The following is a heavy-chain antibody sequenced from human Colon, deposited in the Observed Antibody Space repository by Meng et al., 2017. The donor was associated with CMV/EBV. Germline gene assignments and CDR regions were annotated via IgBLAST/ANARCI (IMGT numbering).Heavy chain of an antibody. CDR3: AKHDTRGYFSSEYFHH. V-gene: IGHV3-23*01. CDR2: ISGSGDRP. Sequence: GFIFSSDAMSWVRQAPGKGLEWVSSISGSGDRPSYTDSVRGRFTISRDNSKNTLYLQMSSLRAEDTAVYYCAKHDTRGYFSSEYFHHWGQGTLVTVSS. J-gene: IGHJ1*01. D-gene: IGHD3-22*01. CDR1: GFIFSSDA.